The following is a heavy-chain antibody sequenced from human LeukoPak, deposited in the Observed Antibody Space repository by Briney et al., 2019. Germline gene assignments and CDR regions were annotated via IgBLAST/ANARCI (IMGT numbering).Heavy chain of an antibody. CDR3: ARELKEYYYDSSGSVGYYFDY. J-gene: IGHJ4*02. D-gene: IGHD3-22*01. CDR1: GGSISSYY. Sequence: SETLSLTCTVSGGSISSYYWSWIRQPPGKGLEWIGYIYYSGSTNYNPYLKSRVTISVDTSKNQFSLKLSSVTAADTAVYYCARELKEYYYDSSGSVGYYFDYWGQGTLVTVS. CDR2: IYYSGST. V-gene: IGHV4-59*01.